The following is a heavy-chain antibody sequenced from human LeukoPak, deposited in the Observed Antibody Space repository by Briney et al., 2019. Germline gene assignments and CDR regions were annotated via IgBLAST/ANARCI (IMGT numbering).Heavy chain of an antibody. D-gene: IGHD1-26*01. Sequence: SETLSLTCTVSGGSISSSPYYWGWIRQPPGKGLEWIGYIYYSGSTNYNPSLKSRVTISVDTSKNQFSLKLSSVTAADTAVYYCARVGPLNWFDPWGQGTLVTVSS. CDR1: GGSISSSPYY. J-gene: IGHJ5*02. CDR3: ARVGPLNWFDP. CDR2: IYYSGST. V-gene: IGHV4-61*05.